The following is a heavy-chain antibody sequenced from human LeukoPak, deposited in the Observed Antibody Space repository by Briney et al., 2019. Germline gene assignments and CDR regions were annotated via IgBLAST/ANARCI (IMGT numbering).Heavy chain of an antibody. CDR1: GFTFSSYS. V-gene: IGHV3-21*01. J-gene: IGHJ4*02. CDR2: ISSSSSYI. Sequence: GGSLRLSCAASGFTFSSYSMNWVRQAPGKGLEWDSSISSSSSYIYYADSVKGRFTISRDNAKNSLYLQMNSLRAEDTAVYYCARAPRGDIVATGCDYWGQGTLVTVSS. D-gene: IGHD5-12*01. CDR3: ARAPRGDIVATGCDY.